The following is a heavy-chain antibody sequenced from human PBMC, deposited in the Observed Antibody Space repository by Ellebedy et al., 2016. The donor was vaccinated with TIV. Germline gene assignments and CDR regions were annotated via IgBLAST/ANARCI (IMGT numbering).Heavy chain of an antibody. CDR1: GLTFSSHA. V-gene: IGHV3-23*01. CDR2: ISDSGGNI. Sequence: GESLKISCAASGLTFSSHAMSWVRQAPGKGLEWVSSISDSGGNIYYADSVKGRFTISRDNSKNTLYLQMNSLRVEDTAVYYCAKFRGLTWLGDFTDYWGQGTLVTVSS. D-gene: IGHD3-10*01. J-gene: IGHJ4*02. CDR3: AKFRGLTWLGDFTDY.